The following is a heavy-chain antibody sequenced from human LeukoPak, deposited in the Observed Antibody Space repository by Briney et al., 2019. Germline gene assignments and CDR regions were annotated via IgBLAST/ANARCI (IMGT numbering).Heavy chain of an antibody. Sequence: GGSLRLSCAASGFTFSSYAMSWVRQAPGKGLEWVSAISGSGGSTYYADSVKGRFTISRDNSKNTLYLQMNSLRAEDTAVYYCAKDQHSSGYYYSAFDIWGQGTMVTVSS. CDR1: GFTFSSYA. D-gene: IGHD3-22*01. J-gene: IGHJ3*02. CDR3: AKDQHSSGYYYSAFDI. CDR2: ISGSGGST. V-gene: IGHV3-23*01.